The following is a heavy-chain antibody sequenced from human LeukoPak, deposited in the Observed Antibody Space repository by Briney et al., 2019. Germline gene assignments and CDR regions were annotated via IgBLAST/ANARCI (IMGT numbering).Heavy chain of an antibody. CDR3: ARDKMPGATGAFDI. J-gene: IGHJ3*02. Sequence: QPGRSLRLSCAASGFTFSSYAMHWVRQAPGKGLEWVAVISYDGSNKYYADSVKGRFTISRDNSKNTLYLQMNSLRAEDTAVYYCARDKMPGATGAFDIWGQGTMVTVSS. CDR1: GFTFSSYA. V-gene: IGHV3-30-3*01. D-gene: IGHD1-26*01. CDR2: ISYDGSNK.